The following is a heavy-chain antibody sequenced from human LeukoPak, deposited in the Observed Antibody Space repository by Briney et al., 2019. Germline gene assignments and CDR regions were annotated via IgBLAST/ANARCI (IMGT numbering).Heavy chain of an antibody. Sequence: PSETLSLTCTVSGGSISSSSYYWGWIRQPPGKGLEWIGSIYYSGSTYYNPSLKSRVTISVDTSKNQFSLKLSSVTAADTAVYYCARPGDCSGISCYGNFDYWGQGTLVTVSS. CDR1: GGSISSSSYY. D-gene: IGHD2-2*01. CDR3: ARPGDCSGISCYGNFDY. V-gene: IGHV4-39*07. CDR2: IYYSGST. J-gene: IGHJ4*02.